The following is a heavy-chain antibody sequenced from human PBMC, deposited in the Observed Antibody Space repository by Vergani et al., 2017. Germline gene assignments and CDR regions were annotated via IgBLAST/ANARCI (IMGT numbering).Heavy chain of an antibody. J-gene: IGHJ4*02. CDR1: GFTLSNYD. Sequence: QVQLVESGGGVVQRGGSLRLSCATSGFTLSNYDMQWIRQGPGKGLEFVAFIQFDGSNQYYADSVKGRFTLSRDFSKNIRYLQMNSLRTDDTATYYCAKHFRGWGMDYWGQGTQVIVSS. CDR3: AKHFRGWGMDY. V-gene: IGHV3-30*02. CDR2: IQFDGSNQ. D-gene: IGHD3-16*01.